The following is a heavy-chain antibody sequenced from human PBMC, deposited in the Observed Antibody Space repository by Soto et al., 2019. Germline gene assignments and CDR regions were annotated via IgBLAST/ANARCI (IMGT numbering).Heavy chain of an antibody. V-gene: IGHV1-46*01. D-gene: IGHD3-22*01. CDR1: GFTFTLHY. CDR3: ARERDSFDY. J-gene: IGHJ4*02. CDR2: VNAGDGSA. Sequence: QVQLVQSGAEVTEPGASVKVSCKTSGFTFTLHYIHWVRQAPGQGLVWVGMVNAGDGSATYAREFRDKVSMTWDTSTSTVYLDLNSLKSEDTAIYYCARERDSFDYWGQGTLVSVSP.